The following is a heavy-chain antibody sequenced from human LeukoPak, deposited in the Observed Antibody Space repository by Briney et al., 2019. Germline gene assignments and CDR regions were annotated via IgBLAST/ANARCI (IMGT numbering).Heavy chain of an antibody. Sequence: GGSLRLSCAASGFTFSSYAMSWVRQAPGKGLEWVSAISGSGGSTYYADSVKGRFTISRDNSKNTLYLQMNSLRAEDTAVYYCAKDGYCSSTSCYTQLYYYYGMDVWGQGTTVTVSS. CDR2: ISGSGGST. CDR1: GFTFSSYA. CDR3: AKDGYCSSTSCYTQLYYYYGMDV. D-gene: IGHD2-2*02. V-gene: IGHV3-23*01. J-gene: IGHJ6*02.